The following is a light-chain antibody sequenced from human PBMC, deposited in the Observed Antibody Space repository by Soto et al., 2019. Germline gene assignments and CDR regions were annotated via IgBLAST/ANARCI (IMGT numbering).Light chain of an antibody. Sequence: QSALTQPASVSRSPGQSMTISCTGTSSDVGSYNLVSWYQQHPGKAPKLMIYEGSKRPSGVSNRFSGSKSGNTASLTISGLQAEDEADYYCCSYAGSSTFYVFGTGTKVTVL. CDR1: SSDVGSYNL. V-gene: IGLV2-23*01. CDR2: EGS. J-gene: IGLJ1*01. CDR3: CSYAGSSTFYV.